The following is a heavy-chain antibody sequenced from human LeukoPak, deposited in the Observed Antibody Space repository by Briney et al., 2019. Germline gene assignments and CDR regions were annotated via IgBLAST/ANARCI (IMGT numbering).Heavy chain of an antibody. D-gene: IGHD3-3*01. CDR1: GYTFTSYG. CDR3: ARDYSYDFWSGYYTGPLSGMDV. V-gene: IGHV1-18*01. J-gene: IGHJ6*02. Sequence: ASVKVSCKASGYTFTSYGISWVRQAPGQGLEWMGWIGAYNGNTNYAQKLQGRVTMTTDTSTSTAYMELRSLRSDDTAVYYCARDYSYDFWSGYYTGPLSGMDVWGQGTTVTVSS. CDR2: IGAYNGNT.